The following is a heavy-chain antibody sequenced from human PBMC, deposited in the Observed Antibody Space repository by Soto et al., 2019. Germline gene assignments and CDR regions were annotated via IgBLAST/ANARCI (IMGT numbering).Heavy chain of an antibody. J-gene: IGHJ4*02. Sequence: VHLVQSGAEVKKPGASVKVSCPGSGYAFTTYGITWVRLAPGQGLEWMGWISAHNGNTNYAQKLQGRVTVTRDTSTSTSYMELRSRRYDDTAVYYCVRGRYGDYWGQGALVTVSS. V-gene: IGHV1-18*01. D-gene: IGHD1-1*01. CDR3: VRGRYGDY. CDR2: ISAHNGNT. CDR1: GYAFTTYG.